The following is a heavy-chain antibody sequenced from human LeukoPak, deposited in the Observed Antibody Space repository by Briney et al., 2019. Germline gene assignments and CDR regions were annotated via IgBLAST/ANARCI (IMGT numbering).Heavy chain of an antibody. CDR3: ASIRGVTHYYYGMDV. D-gene: IGHD3-10*01. CDR1: GFTFSSYA. Sequence: PGGSLRLSCAASGFTFSSYAMSWVRQAPGKGLEWVSAISGSGGSTYYAGSVKGRFTISRDNSKNTLYLQMNSLRAEDTAVYYCASIRGVTHYYYGMDVWGQGTTVTVSS. CDR2: ISGSGGST. J-gene: IGHJ6*02. V-gene: IGHV3-23*01.